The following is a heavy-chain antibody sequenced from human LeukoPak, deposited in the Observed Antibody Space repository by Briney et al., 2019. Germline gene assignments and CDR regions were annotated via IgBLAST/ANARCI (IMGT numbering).Heavy chain of an antibody. CDR2: IRSKANSYAT. CDR1: GFTFSGSA. D-gene: IGHD3-10*01. CDR3: TRHLDYGSEKPDY. Sequence: GGSLRLSCAASGFTFSGSAMQWGRQASGKGLEWVGRIRSKANSYATAYAASVKGRFTISRDDSKNTAYLQMNSLKTEDTAVYYCTRHLDYGSEKPDYWGQGTLVTVSS. J-gene: IGHJ4*02. V-gene: IGHV3-73*01.